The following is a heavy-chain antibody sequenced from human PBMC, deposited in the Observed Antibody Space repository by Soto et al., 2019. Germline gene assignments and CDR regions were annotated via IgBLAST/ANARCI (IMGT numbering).Heavy chain of an antibody. CDR1: GFTFDDYA. V-gene: IGHV3-9*01. CDR3: AKGTHCGGDCYTTPFDY. CDR2: ISWNSGSI. J-gene: IGHJ4*02. D-gene: IGHD2-21*02. Sequence: EVQLVESGGGLVQPGRSLRLSCAASGFTFDDYAMHWVRQAPGKGLEWVSGISWNSGSIGYADSVKGRFTISRDNAKNSLYLQMNSLRAEDTALYYCAKGTHCGGDCYTTPFDYWGQGTLVTVSS.